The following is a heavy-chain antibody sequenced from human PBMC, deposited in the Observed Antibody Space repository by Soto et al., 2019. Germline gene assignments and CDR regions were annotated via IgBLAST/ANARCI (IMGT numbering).Heavy chain of an antibody. D-gene: IGHD2-2*01. J-gene: IGHJ4*02. Sequence: GASVKVSCKASGYSFTNHDISWVRQAPGQGLEWMGWISPYNGDTNYAQKLQGRVTMTTDTSTSTAYMELRSLRSDDTAVYYCARYCSSTSCDHYFDYWGKGTLVTVSS. V-gene: IGHV1-18*01. CDR2: ISPYNGDT. CDR3: ARYCSSTSCDHYFDY. CDR1: GYSFTNHD.